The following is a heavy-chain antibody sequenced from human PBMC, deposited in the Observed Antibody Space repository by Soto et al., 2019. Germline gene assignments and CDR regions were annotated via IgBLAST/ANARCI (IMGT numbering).Heavy chain of an antibody. CDR1: GFTVSSNY. CDR3: ARDPYYGSGSYRGY. D-gene: IGHD3-10*01. J-gene: IGHJ4*02. CDR2: IYSGGST. V-gene: IGHV3-66*01. Sequence: EVQLVESGGGLVQPGGSPRLSCAASGFTVSSNYMSWVRQAPGKGLEWVSVIYSGGSTYYADSVKGRFTISRDNSKNTLYLQMNSLRAEDTAVYYCARDPYYGSGSYRGYWGQGTLVTVSS.